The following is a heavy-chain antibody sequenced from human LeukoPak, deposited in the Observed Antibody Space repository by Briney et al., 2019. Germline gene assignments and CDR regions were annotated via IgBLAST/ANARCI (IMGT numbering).Heavy chain of an antibody. D-gene: IGHD6-19*01. Sequence: PGGSLRLSCEASRFTFTNYAMNWVRQAPGKGLEWVAFIRYDGSNKYYADSVRGRFTISRDNSKNTLYLQMNSLRAEDTAVYYCAKGGTIEEQLSGWDCWGQGTLVTVSS. CDR3: AKGGTIEEQLSGWDC. J-gene: IGHJ4*02. V-gene: IGHV3-30*02. CDR2: IRYDGSNK. CDR1: RFTFTNYA.